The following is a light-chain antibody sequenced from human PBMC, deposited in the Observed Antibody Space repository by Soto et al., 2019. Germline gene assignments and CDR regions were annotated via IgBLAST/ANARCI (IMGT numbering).Light chain of an antibody. J-gene: IGKJ1*01. Sequence: EIPMTQSPSSLSSSVGDRVTITCRASQTISRYLNWYQQKPGKAPQILIYAASSLQSGVPSRFSGSGSGTDFTLPIRSLQPDDFATDDCQQSYVNPAFGRGAKVDIK. CDR3: QQSYVNPA. CDR2: AAS. CDR1: QTISRY. V-gene: IGKV1-39*01.